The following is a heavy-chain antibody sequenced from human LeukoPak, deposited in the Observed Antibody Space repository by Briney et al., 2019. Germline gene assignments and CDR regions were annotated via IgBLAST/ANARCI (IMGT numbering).Heavy chain of an antibody. CDR2: VSAYNGNT. V-gene: IGHV1-18*01. J-gene: IGHJ4*02. CDR3: ARARPTCIAAECRY. CDR1: GYTFTSYG. Sequence: ASVKVSCKASGYTFTSYGISWVRQAPGQGLEWMGWVSAYNGNTNYAQKLQGRVTMTADTSTSTAYMELRSLRSDDTAVYYCARARPTCIAAECRYWGQGTLVTVSS. D-gene: IGHD6-13*01.